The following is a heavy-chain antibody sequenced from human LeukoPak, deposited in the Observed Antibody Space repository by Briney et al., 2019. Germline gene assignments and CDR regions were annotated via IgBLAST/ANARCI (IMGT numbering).Heavy chain of an antibody. CDR2: INPGGGST. CDR3: ARGVDCYGSVSYIDC. J-gene: IGHJ4*02. D-gene: IGHD3-10*01. CDR1: GYSFTNYY. Sequence: ASVKVSCKASGYSFTNYYMHWVRQAPGQGLEWMGVINPGGGSTNYAQKFQGRVTMTRDTSTITVYMELSSLGSEDTAVYYCARGVDCYGSVSYIDCWGQGTLVTVSS. V-gene: IGHV1-46*01.